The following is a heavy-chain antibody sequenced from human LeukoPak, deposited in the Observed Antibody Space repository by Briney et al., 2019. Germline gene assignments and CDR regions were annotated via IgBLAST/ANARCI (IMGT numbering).Heavy chain of an antibody. Sequence: SETLSLTCTVSGGSISSETYSWSWIRQSPGKGLEWIGFIKDSGTTFYNPSLKSRVTISVDKSKNQFSLKLSSVTAADTAVYYCARGHFDFWSGSGFDYWGQGTLVTVSS. J-gene: IGHJ4*02. CDR2: IKDSGTT. CDR1: GGSISSETYS. CDR3: ARGHFDFWSGSGFDY. V-gene: IGHV4-30-2*06. D-gene: IGHD3-3*01.